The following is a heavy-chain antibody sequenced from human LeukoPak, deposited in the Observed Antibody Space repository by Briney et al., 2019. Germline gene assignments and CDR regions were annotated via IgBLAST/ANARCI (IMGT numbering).Heavy chain of an antibody. Sequence: PSETLSLTCTVSGGSISSGGYYWSWIRQHPGKGLEWIGYIYSSGSTYYNPSLKSRVTISVDTSKNQFSLKLSSVTAADTAVYYCARTKHNYYDSSGYGMDVWGQGTTVTVSS. J-gene: IGHJ6*02. CDR2: IYSSGST. D-gene: IGHD3-22*01. CDR3: ARTKHNYYDSSGYGMDV. CDR1: GGSISSGGYY. V-gene: IGHV4-31*03.